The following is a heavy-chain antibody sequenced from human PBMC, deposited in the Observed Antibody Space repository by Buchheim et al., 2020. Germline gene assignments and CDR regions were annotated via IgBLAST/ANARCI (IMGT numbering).Heavy chain of an antibody. CDR2: LSGSGGRT. Sequence: EVQLLESGGGLVQPGGSLRLSCVASGFSFSNYAMNWVRQAPGKGMEWVSGLSGSGGRTSNADSVKGRFTISRDNSKNTLYLQWRARRAEDTALYDCTKEPSTARQDWYFDLWGSGTL. J-gene: IGHJ2*01. V-gene: IGHV3-23*01. CDR1: GFSFSNYA. CDR3: TKEPSTARQDWYFDL. D-gene: IGHD2-21*02.